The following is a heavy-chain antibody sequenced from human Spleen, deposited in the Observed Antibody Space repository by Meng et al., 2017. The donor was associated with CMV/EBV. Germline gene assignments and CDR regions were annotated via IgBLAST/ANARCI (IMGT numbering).Heavy chain of an antibody. D-gene: IGHD6-13*01. Sequence: CAVYGGSFSGYSWSWIRQPPGKGLEWIEEINHSGSTKYNAALKSRVTISVDKSKNQFSLKLSSVTAADTAVYYCAKRRIAAAGTLADDYGGQGTLVTVS. CDR1: GGSFSGYS. J-gene: IGHJ4*02. CDR3: AKRRIAAAGTLADDY. CDR2: INHSGST. V-gene: IGHV4-34*01.